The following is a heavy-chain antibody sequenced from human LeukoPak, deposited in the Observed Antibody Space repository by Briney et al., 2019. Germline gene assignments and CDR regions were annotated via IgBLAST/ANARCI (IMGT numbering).Heavy chain of an antibody. CDR2: IKNKADRGEI. J-gene: IGHJ4*02. CDR1: GFTFGDYA. D-gene: IGHD1-26*01. CDR3: TTESSGSLPY. Sequence: GGSLRLSCTVSGFTFGDYAINWVRQAPGTGLEWVGLIKNKADRGEIEYAAPVKDRFTISRDDSKNTVYLQMSSLKTEDTAVYYCTTESSGSLPYWGQGTLVTVSS. V-gene: IGHV3-15*07.